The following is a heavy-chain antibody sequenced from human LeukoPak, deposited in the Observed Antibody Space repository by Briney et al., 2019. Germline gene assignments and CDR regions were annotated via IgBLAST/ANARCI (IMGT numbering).Heavy chain of an antibody. V-gene: IGHV3-30*02. D-gene: IGHD3-22*01. Sequence: PGGSLRLSCAASGFIFSTYGMHWVRQAPGKGLEWVAYISYDGSRKNYADSVKGRFTISRDNSKNTLFLQMSSLKAEDTAVYYCAKKLIGNVDYFDYWGRGTLVTVSS. J-gene: IGHJ4*02. CDR1: GFIFSTYG. CDR3: AKKLIGNVDYFDY. CDR2: ISYDGSRK.